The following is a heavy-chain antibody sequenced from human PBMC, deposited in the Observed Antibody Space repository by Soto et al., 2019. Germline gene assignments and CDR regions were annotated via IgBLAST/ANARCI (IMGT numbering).Heavy chain of an antibody. D-gene: IGHD6-19*01. J-gene: IGHJ5*02. CDR2: IHYSGST. CDR1: GGSISSSSYY. Sequence: QLQLQESGPGLLKPSETLSLTCTVSGGSISSSSYYWGWIRQPPGKGLEWIGSIHYSGSTYYNPSLKSRVTISVDPSKNQFSLKLSSVTAADTAVYYCARRGGSGWYNWFDPWGQGTLVTVSS. CDR3: ARRGGSGWYNWFDP. V-gene: IGHV4-39*01.